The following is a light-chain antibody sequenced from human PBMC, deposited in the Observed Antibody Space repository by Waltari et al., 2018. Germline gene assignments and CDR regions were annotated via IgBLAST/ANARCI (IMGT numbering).Light chain of an antibody. CDR1: TLSKQY. Sequence: SHELTQPPSVSVSPGQTATITCSGETLSKQYVYWYQHKPGQAPVLLLYKDTDRPSGSPDRFSGSSSGTSVTLTISGVQAEDEADCYCQLADSTVTYVFGPGTKVIVL. CDR2: KDT. V-gene: IGLV3-25*03. CDR3: QLADSTVTYV. J-gene: IGLJ1*01.